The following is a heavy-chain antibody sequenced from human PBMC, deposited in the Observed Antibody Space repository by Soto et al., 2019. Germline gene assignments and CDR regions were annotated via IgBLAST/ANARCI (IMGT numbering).Heavy chain of an antibody. CDR1: GVTFSNAW. J-gene: IGHJ4*02. CDR2: VLSKTDGGTI. V-gene: IGHV3-15*01. D-gene: IGHD5-12*01. Sequence: EVQLVERGGVLVNPGGSLRLSCAASGVTFSNAWMTWVRQAPGTGLEWVGRVLSKTDGGTIDYAAPVKDIFTISRDDSKNTLYLQMNSLKTEDTAVYYCIGTYSGSSMRFDYWGQGTLVTVSS. CDR3: IGTYSGSSMRFDY.